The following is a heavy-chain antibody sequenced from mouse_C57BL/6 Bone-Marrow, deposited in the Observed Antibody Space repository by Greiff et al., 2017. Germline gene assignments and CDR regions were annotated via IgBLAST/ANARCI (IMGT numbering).Heavy chain of an antibody. CDR3: ARAYDGYYKAY. CDR2: INPYNGGT. D-gene: IGHD2-3*01. J-gene: IGHJ3*01. CDR1: GYTFTDYY. Sequence: EVKLVESGPVLVKPGASVKMSCKASGYTFTDYYMNWVKQSHGKSLEWIGVINPYNGGTSYNQKFKGKATLTVDKSSSTAYMELNSLTSEDSAVYYCARAYDGYYKAYWGQGTLVTVSA. V-gene: IGHV1-19*01.